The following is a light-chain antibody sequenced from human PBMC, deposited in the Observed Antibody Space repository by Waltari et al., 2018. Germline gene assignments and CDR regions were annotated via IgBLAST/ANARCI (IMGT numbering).Light chain of an antibody. CDR3: QQYENLPYT. J-gene: IGKJ2*01. Sequence: DIQMTQSPSSLSASVGDRVTITCQATQDISNYLNWHQQKPGKAPKLLIQDASNLETGVPSRFSGGGSGTDFTFTISSLQPEDVATYFCQQYENLPYTFGQGTKLEIK. CDR1: QDISNY. CDR2: DAS. V-gene: IGKV1-33*01.